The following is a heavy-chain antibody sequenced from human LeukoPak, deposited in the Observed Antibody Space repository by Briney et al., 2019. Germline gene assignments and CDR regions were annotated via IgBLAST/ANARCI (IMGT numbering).Heavy chain of an antibody. CDR3: ARADRLHGGPYLIGP. V-gene: IGHV1-2*02. CDR1: GYSFTDYY. D-gene: IGHD2-21*01. CDR2: INPNSGGT. J-gene: IGHJ5*02. Sequence: ASVKVSCKTSGYSFTDYYMHWVRQAPGQGLEWVGWINPNSGGTSSAQRFQGRVTMTRNTSITTVYMEVSWLTSGDTAIYYCARADRLHGGPYLIGPWGQGTLVAVS.